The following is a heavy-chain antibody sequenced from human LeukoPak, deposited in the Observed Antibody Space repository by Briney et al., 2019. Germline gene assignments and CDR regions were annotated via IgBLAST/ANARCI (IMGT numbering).Heavy chain of an antibody. D-gene: IGHD2-21*01. CDR3: TRRYLLPAFDI. CDR1: GLTFSGSA. V-gene: IGHV3-73*01. J-gene: IGHJ3*02. Sequence: TGGSLRLSCAASGLTFSGSAMHWLRQASGKGVEWVGRIRSKGNSYATAYAASVKGRFTISRDDSKNTAYLQMHSLETEDTAVYKCTRRYLLPAFDIWGEGTIVTVSS. CDR2: IRSKGNSYAT.